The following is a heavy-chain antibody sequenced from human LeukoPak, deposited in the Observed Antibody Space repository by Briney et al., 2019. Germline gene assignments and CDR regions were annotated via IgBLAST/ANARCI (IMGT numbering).Heavy chain of an antibody. V-gene: IGHV3-23*01. D-gene: IGHD3-22*01. J-gene: IGHJ4*02. CDR2: ISAGGGST. CDR3: AKGEYYYDSSGCFDY. CDR1: GFTFSSYA. Sequence: GGSLRLSCVASGFTFSSYAMSWVRQAPGKGLEWVSAISAGGGSTYYPDSVKGRFTISRDNSKNTLYLQMNSLRAEDTAVYYCAKGEYYYDSSGCFDYWGQGTLVTVSS.